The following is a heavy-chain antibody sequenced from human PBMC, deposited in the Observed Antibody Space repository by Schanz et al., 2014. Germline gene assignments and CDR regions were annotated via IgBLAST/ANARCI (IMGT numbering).Heavy chain of an antibody. Sequence: EVQLLASGGGLVQPGGSLRLTCLTSGFTFSSYWMSWVRQAPGKGLEWVANIKQDGSERYYVDSVKGRFTVSRDDAKNSLYLQMNSLRVEDTAVYYCARSEMDRGVIWGYWGQGTLVTVSS. D-gene: IGHD3-10*01. CDR3: ARSEMDRGVIWGY. CDR1: GFTFSSYW. J-gene: IGHJ4*02. CDR2: IKQDGSER. V-gene: IGHV3-7*01.